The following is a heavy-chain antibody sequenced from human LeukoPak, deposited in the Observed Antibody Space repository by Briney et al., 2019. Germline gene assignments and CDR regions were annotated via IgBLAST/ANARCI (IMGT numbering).Heavy chain of an antibody. D-gene: IGHD3-10*01. CDR1: GGFISSSSYY. CDR2: IYYSGST. V-gene: IGHV4-39*01. CDR3: ASHLRLNPWFGEWFDY. Sequence: PSETLSLTCTVSGGFISSSSYYWGWIRQPPGKGLEWIGSIYYSGSTYYNPSLKSRVTISVDTSKNQFSLKLSSVTAADTAVYYCASHLRLNPWFGEWFDYWGQGTLVTVSS. J-gene: IGHJ4*02.